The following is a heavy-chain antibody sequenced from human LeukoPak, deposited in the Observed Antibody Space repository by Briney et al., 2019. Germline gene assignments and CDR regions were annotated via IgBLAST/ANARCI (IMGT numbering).Heavy chain of an antibody. CDR1: GGSISSYY. CDR2: IYYSGST. D-gene: IGHD2-15*01. Sequence: PSETLSLTCTVSGGSISSYYWSWIRQPPGKGLEWIGYIYYSGSTNYNPSLKSRVTISVDTPKNQFSLKLSSGTAADTAVYYCARAVAATDYWGEGTLVTVSS. J-gene: IGHJ4*02. CDR3: ARAVAATDY. V-gene: IGHV4-59*01.